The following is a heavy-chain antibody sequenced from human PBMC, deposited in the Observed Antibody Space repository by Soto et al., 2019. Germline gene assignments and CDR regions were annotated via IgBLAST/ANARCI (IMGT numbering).Heavy chain of an antibody. D-gene: IGHD3-10*01. J-gene: IGHJ6*02. CDR3: ARLGSGSAYYYYGMDV. V-gene: IGHV4-39*01. CDR1: GGSISSSSYY. CDR2: IYYSGST. Sequence: SETLSRTCTVSGGSISSSSYYWGWIRQPPGKGLEWIGSIYYSGSTYYNPSLKSRVTISVDTSKNQFSLKLSSVTAADTAVYYCARLGSGSAYYYYGMDVWGQGTTVTVSS.